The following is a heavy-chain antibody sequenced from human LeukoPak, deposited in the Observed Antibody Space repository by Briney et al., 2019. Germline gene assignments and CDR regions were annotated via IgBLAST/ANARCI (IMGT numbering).Heavy chain of an antibody. CDR3: AKDLTLTTIGAGTNFDS. Sequence: QPGGSLRLSCAASGFTFSSYAMSWVRQAPGKGLEWVSTVTGSGGTIYYADSVKGRFTISRDNAKNTLYLQMNSLRAEDTAAFYCAKDLTLTTIGAGTNFDSWGQGTLVTVSS. V-gene: IGHV3-23*01. J-gene: IGHJ4*02. CDR2: VTGSGGTI. CDR1: GFTFSSYA. D-gene: IGHD1-1*01.